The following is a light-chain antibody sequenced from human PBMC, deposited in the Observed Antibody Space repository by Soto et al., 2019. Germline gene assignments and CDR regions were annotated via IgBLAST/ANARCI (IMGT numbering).Light chain of an antibody. Sequence: EIVLTQSPGTLSLSPGERATLSCRASQSVSSSYLAWYQQKPGQAPRLLIYGASSRATGIPDRFSGSGFGTAFTLTISRLEPEDFAVYYCQQYGSSPLYTFGQGTKLEIK. J-gene: IGKJ2*01. V-gene: IGKV3-20*01. CDR3: QQYGSSPLYT. CDR1: QSVSSSY. CDR2: GAS.